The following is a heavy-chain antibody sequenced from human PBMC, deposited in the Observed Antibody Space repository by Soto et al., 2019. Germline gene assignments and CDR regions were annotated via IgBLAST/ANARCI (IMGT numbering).Heavy chain of an antibody. D-gene: IGHD1-26*01. CDR3: ASDRRIWEPRETFDI. V-gene: IGHV1-18*01. CDR2: ISPFNGNT. J-gene: IGHJ3*02. Sequence: QVQLVQSGGEVKKPGASVKVSCKASGYTFNTYGISWVRQAPGQGLEGVGWISPFNGNTNYAQNLQGRVTMTTDASTSPASMGLRSISTDDTALYYCASDRRIWEPRETFDIWGQGTMVTVSS. CDR1: GYTFNTYG.